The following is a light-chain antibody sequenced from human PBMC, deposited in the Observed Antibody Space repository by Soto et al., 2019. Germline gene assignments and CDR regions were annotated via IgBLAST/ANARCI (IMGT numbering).Light chain of an antibody. V-gene: IGKV3-20*01. Sequence: EIVLTQSPGTLSLSPGERATLSCRASQSVSSSYLAWYQQKAGQAPRLLIYGASSRATGIPDRFSGSGSGTDFTLTISRLEPEDFAVYYCQHYDSSPALTFGGGTKVEIK. J-gene: IGKJ4*01. CDR3: QHYDSSPALT. CDR2: GAS. CDR1: QSVSSSY.